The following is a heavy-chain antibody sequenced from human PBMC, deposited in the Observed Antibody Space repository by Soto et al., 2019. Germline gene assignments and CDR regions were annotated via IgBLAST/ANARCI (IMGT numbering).Heavy chain of an antibody. CDR1: GGSISSYY. CDR3: ARVRNCSSTSCYRPYYYYYYMDV. J-gene: IGHJ6*03. Sequence: SETLSLTCTVSGGSISSYYWSWIRQPPGKGLEWIGYIYYSGSTNYNPSLKSRVTISVDTSKNQFSLKLSSVTAADTAVYYCARVRNCSSTSCYRPYYYYYYMDVWGKGTTVTVSS. D-gene: IGHD2-2*02. V-gene: IGHV4-59*01. CDR2: IYYSGST.